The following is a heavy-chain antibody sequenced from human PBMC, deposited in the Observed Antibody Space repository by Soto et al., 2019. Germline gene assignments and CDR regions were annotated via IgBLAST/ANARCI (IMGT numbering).Heavy chain of an antibody. CDR1: GDSISRDGYS. CDR2: IYHSGAT. CDR3: AREMSYYFDS. J-gene: IGHJ4*02. Sequence: QLQLQESGSGLVKPSQTLVLTCTVSGDSISRDGYSWSWIRQPPGKGLEWIGFIYHSGATYYNPSLKSRVTTSVDKSKNQFSLRLASVTAADTAAYYCAREMSYYFDSWGQGTLVTVSS. V-gene: IGHV4-30-2*01.